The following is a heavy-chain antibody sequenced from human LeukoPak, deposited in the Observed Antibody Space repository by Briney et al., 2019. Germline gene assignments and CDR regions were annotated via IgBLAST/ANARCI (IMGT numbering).Heavy chain of an antibody. V-gene: IGHV3-23*01. CDR3: AKEGAIFGVVRRGGYFDY. Sequence: PGGSLRLSCAASGFTFTNYWISWVRQAPGKGLEWVSAISGSGGSTYYADSVKGRFTISRDNSKNTLYLQMNSLRAEDTAVYYCAKEGAIFGVVRRGGYFDYWGQGTLVTVSS. CDR1: GFTFTNYW. D-gene: IGHD3-3*01. J-gene: IGHJ4*02. CDR2: ISGSGGST.